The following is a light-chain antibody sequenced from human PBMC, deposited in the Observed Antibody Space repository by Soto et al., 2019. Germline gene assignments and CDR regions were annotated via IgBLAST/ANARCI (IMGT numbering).Light chain of an antibody. V-gene: IGKV3-15*01. Sequence: EVVMTQSPATLSVSPGERATLSCRASQRVSSNLAWYQQKPGQAPRRLIYGASTRATGLPARFSGSGSGTEFTLTISSLQSEDFAVYYCQQYNNWPYTFGQGTKLDIK. CDR3: QQYNNWPYT. CDR1: QRVSSN. J-gene: IGKJ2*01. CDR2: GAS.